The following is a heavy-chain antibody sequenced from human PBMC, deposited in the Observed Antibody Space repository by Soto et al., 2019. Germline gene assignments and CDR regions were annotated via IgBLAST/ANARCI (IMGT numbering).Heavy chain of an antibody. CDR3: ARDASSSWAGYFDY. CDR2: IWYDGSNK. J-gene: IGHJ4*02. Sequence: ESGGGVVQPGRSLRLSCAASGFTFSGYGMHWVRQAPGKGLEWVAVIWYDGSNKYYADSVKGRFTISRDNSKNTLYLQMNSLRAEDTAVYYCARDASSSWAGYFDYWGQGTLVTVSS. V-gene: IGHV3-33*01. CDR1: GFTFSGYG. D-gene: IGHD6-13*01.